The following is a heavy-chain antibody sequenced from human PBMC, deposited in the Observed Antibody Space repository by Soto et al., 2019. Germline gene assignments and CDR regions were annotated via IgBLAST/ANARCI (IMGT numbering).Heavy chain of an antibody. CDR2: ISTYNSNT. D-gene: IGHD2-21*02. Sequence: ASVKASCADSGYTFTNYGISWVRQAPGQELEWLGWISTYNSNTNSAPRLQGRLTMTTDTSTSTAYMELRSLTSDDTAVYYCAREERASGRGRDCFCFDGWGEATLVTSSS. CDR1: GYTFTNYG. V-gene: IGHV1-18*04. J-gene: IGHJ4*02. CDR3: AREERASGRGRDCFCFDG.